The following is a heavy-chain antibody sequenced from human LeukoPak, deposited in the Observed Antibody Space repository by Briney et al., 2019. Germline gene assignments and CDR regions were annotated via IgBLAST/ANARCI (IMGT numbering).Heavy chain of an antibody. D-gene: IGHD3-16*01. J-gene: IGHJ4*02. CDR1: GFTFSSYS. Sequence: GGSLRLSCAASGFTFSSYSMNWVRQAPGKGLEWVSSISSSSSYIYYADSVKGRFTISRDNAKNSLYLQMNSLKTEDTAVYYCTTDAGLGMITFGGVTVLKFWGQGTLVTVSS. CDR3: TTDAGLGMITFGGVTVLKF. CDR2: ISSSSSYI. V-gene: IGHV3-21*03.